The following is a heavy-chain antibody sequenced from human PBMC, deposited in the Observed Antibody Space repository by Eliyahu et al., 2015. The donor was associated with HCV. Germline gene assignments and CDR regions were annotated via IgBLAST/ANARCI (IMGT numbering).Heavy chain of an antibody. CDR3: AREWLDGLFDY. CDR2: IKQDGSEK. D-gene: IGHD3-22*01. CDR1: GFTFSSYW. J-gene: IGHJ4*02. Sequence: EVQLVESGGGLVQPGGSLRLSXXASGFTFSSYWMSWVRQAPGKGLEWVANIKQDGSEKYYVDSVKGRFTISRDNAKNSLYLQMNSLRAEDTAVYYCAREWLDGLFDYWGQGTLVTVSS. V-gene: IGHV3-7*01.